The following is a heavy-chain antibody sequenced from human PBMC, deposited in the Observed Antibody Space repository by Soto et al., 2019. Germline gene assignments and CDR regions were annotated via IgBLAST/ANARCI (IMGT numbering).Heavy chain of an antibody. J-gene: IGHJ3*02. CDR2: IYPGDSDT. D-gene: IGHD3-22*01. Sequence: PGESLKISCKGSGYSSTSYWIGWVRQMPGKGLEWMGIIYPGDSDTRYSPSFQGQVTISADKSISTAYLQWSSLKASDTAMYYCARPYDSSGYSLAFDIWGQGTMVTVSS. CDR1: GYSSTSYW. V-gene: IGHV5-51*01. CDR3: ARPYDSSGYSLAFDI.